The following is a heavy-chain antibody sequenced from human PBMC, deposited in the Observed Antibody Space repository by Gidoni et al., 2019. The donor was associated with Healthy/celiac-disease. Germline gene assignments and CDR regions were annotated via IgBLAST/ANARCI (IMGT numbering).Heavy chain of an antibody. CDR2: INPIFGNA. J-gene: IGHJ4*02. CDR1: GGTFTSYD. V-gene: IGHV1-69*06. CDR3: ARDGVDGYNDVRIGDFDY. D-gene: IGHD2-21*01. Sequence: QVQLVQSGAEVKKPGSSVKVSCKASGGTFTSYDISWVRQATGQGLEWMGGINPIFGNASYAQKLQGRVTITADKSTSTAYMELSSLRSEDTAVYYCARDGVDGYNDVRIGDFDYWGQGTLVTVSS.